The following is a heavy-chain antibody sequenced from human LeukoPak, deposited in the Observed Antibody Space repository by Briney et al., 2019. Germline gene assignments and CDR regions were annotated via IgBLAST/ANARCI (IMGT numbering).Heavy chain of an antibody. V-gene: IGHV3-21*01. CDR3: AREDWFDP. CDR2: ISSSSSYI. J-gene: IGHJ5*02. CDR1: GFTFSSYS. Sequence: GGSLRLSCAASGFTFSSYSMNWVRQAPGKGLEWVSSISSSSSYICYADSVKGRFTISRDNAKNSLYLQMNSLRAEDTAVYYCAREDWFDPWGQGTLVTVSS.